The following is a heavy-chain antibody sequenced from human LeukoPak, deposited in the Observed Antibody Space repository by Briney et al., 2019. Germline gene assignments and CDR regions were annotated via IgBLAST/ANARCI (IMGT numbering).Heavy chain of an antibody. V-gene: IGHV1-2*02. D-gene: IGHD2/OR15-2a*01. J-gene: IGHJ3*01. CDR1: GYTFTGYY. CDR3: ARTFYDTLDSDAFDF. Sequence: ASVKVSCKASGYTFTGYYMHWVRQAPGQGLEWMGWINPDSGGTNNAQKFQGRVTMTRDTPISTAYMELSRLRSDDTAVYYCARTFYDTLDSDAFDFWGQGTMVIVSS. CDR2: INPDSGGT.